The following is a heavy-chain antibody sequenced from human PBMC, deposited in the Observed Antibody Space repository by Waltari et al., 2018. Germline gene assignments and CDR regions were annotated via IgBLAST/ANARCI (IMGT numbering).Heavy chain of an antibody. CDR1: GASISNIAYY. Sequence: QLQLQESGPGLVQPSETLSLTCTVSGASISNIAYYWGWIRQPPGKGLEWIGNIYYSGKTYSNPSLKSRVTMSVDTSKNQVSLNLRSVTAADTAVYYCARGDYRDYFDYWGQGTLITVSS. D-gene: IGHD4-4*01. V-gene: IGHV4-39*07. CDR2: IYYSGKT. J-gene: IGHJ4*02. CDR3: ARGDYRDYFDY.